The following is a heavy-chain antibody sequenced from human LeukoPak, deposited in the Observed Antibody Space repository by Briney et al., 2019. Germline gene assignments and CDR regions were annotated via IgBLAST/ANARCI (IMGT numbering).Heavy chain of an antibody. J-gene: IGHJ6*03. CDR2: ISYDGSNK. D-gene: IGHD3-22*01. V-gene: IGHV3-30*18. CDR3: AKTVIVVPYYYYYMDV. CDR1: GFTFSSYS. Sequence: GGSLRLSCAASGFTFSSYSMNWVRQAPGKGLEWVAVISYDGSNKYYVDSVKGRFTISRDNSKSTLYLQMNSLRAEDTAVYYCAKTVIVVPYYYYYMDVWGKGTTVTVSS.